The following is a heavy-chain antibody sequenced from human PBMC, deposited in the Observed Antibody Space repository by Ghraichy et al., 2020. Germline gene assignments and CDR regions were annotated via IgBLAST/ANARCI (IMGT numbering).Heavy chain of an antibody. CDR3: ARGLLLGFGEGGKQRWFDP. Sequence: SETLSLTCAVYGGSFSGYYWSWIRQPPGKGLEWIGEINHSGSTNYNPSLKSRVTISVDTSKNQFSLKLSSVTAADTAVYYCARGLLLGFGEGGKQRWFDPWGQGTLVTVSS. CDR1: GGSFSGYY. V-gene: IGHV4-34*01. CDR2: INHSGST. J-gene: IGHJ5*02. D-gene: IGHD3-10*01.